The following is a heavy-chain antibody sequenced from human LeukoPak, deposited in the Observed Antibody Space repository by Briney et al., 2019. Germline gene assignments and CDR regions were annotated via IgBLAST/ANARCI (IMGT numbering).Heavy chain of an antibody. Sequence: GGSLRLSCAASGFIFSNYAKSWVRHAPGKGLEWVSGNNNSGDRRFYADSVKGRFHISRDNSKSTLYLQMNSLRAEDTAVYYCARGWYNFDYWGQGTRVTVSS. CDR3: ARGWYNFDY. CDR1: GFIFSNYA. D-gene: IGHD6-19*01. V-gene: IGHV3-23*01. J-gene: IGHJ4*02. CDR2: NNNSGDRR.